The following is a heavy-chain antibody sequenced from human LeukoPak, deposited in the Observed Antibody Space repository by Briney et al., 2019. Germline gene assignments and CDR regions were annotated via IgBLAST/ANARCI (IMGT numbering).Heavy chain of an antibody. CDR2: ISAYNGNT. Sequence: ASVKVSCKASGYTFTSYGISWVRQAPGQGLEWMGWISAYNGNTNYAQKLQGRVTMTTDTSTSTAYMELRSLRSDDTAVYYCARRSDFWSGYSVWASDYWGQGTLLTVSS. D-gene: IGHD3-3*01. CDR3: ARRSDFWSGYSVWASDY. CDR1: GYTFTSYG. V-gene: IGHV1-18*01. J-gene: IGHJ4*02.